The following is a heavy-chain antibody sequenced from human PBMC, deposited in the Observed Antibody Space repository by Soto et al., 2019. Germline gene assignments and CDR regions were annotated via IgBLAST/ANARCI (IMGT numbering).Heavy chain of an antibody. CDR2: VYYTGTT. V-gene: IGHV4-59*08. CDR1: GGSLNSLY. D-gene: IGHD3-22*01. Sequence: TRSVACSVAGGSLNSLYGSRIRQPPGQGLEWVGYVYYTGTTTYNPSLKSRLTISVDASKSHFSLNLRSVTAADTAVYYCERLGDYYQTLAYWGHGTLVTVSS. CDR3: ERLGDYYQTLAY. J-gene: IGHJ4*01.